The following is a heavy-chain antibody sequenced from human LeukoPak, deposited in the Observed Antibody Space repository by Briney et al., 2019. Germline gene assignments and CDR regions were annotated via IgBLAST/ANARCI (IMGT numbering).Heavy chain of an antibody. CDR2: IIPIFGTA. D-gene: IGHD3-22*01. V-gene: IGHV1-69*13. Sequence: ASVKVSCKASGGTLSSYAISWVRQAPGQGLEWMGGIIPIFGTANYAQKFQGRVTITADESTSTAYMELSSLRSEDTAVYYCARVQNYYDSSRYWPAFDIWGQGTMVTVSS. CDR3: ARVQNYYDSSRYWPAFDI. CDR1: GGTLSSYA. J-gene: IGHJ3*02.